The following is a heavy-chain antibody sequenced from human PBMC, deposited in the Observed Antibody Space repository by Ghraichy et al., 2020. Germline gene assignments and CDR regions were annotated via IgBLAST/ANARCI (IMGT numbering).Heavy chain of an antibody. CDR2: ISGSGGST. J-gene: IGHJ4*02. Sequence: GGSLRLSCAASGFTFSSYAMSWVRQAPGKGLEWVSAISGSGGSTYYADSVKGRFTISRDNSKNTLYLQMNSLRAEDTAVYYCAKRYCIGGSCYGNDYWGQGTLVTVSS. CDR3: AKRYCIGGSCYGNDY. CDR1: GFTFSSYA. V-gene: IGHV3-23*01. D-gene: IGHD2-15*01.